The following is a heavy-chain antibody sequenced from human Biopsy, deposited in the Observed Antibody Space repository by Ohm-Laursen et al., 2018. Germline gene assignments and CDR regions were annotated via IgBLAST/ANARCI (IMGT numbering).Heavy chain of an antibody. CDR1: GESFNGYY. CDR2: INHSGRT. V-gene: IGHV4-34*01. J-gene: IGHJ6*02. Sequence: SDTLSLTWIVYGESFNGYYWSWIRQTPGKGLEWIGEINHSGRTNYNPSLKSRVTISVDTSKNQFSLKVRSVTAADTAVYYCVRGVDYYDPYHYYALDVWGQGTTVTVSS. CDR3: VRGVDYYDPYHYYALDV. D-gene: IGHD3-22*01.